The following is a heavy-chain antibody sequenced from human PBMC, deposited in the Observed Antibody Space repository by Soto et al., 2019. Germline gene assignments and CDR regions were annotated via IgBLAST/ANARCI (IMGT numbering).Heavy chain of an antibody. V-gene: IGHV3-48*02. Sequence: EVQLVESGGGLVQPGGSLRLSCAASGFTFSSYSMNWVRQAPGKGLEWVSYISSSSSTIYYADSVKGRFTISRDNAKNSLYLQMNSLRDEDTAVYYCARDLLVGATDDAFDIWGQGTMVTVSS. CDR3: ARDLLVGATDDAFDI. D-gene: IGHD1-26*01. J-gene: IGHJ3*02. CDR2: ISSSSSTI. CDR1: GFTFSSYS.